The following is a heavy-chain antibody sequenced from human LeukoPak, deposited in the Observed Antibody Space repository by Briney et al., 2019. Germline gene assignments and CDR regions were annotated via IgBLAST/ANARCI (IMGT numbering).Heavy chain of an antibody. CDR3: AKDAIEGACSSTSCYRSWFDP. Sequence: GGSLRLSCAASGFTFSSYAMHWVRQAPGKGLEWVAVISYDGSNKYYADSVKGRFTISRDNSKNTLYLQMNSLGAEDTAVYYCAKDAIEGACSSTSCYRSWFDPWGQGTLVTVSS. CDR1: GFTFSSYA. CDR2: ISYDGSNK. J-gene: IGHJ5*02. V-gene: IGHV3-30*04. D-gene: IGHD2-2*02.